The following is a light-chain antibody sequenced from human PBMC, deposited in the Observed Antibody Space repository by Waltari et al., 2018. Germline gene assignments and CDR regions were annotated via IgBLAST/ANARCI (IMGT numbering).Light chain of an antibody. CDR2: AAS. Sequence: DIQMTQSPSSLSASVGDRVTITCRASQSISSLLNWYQQKPGKAPKVLISAASNLESGGPSRFSGSGSGTDFTLTISSLQPEDFATYYCQHSSTIPITFGGGTKVDIK. J-gene: IGKJ4*01. V-gene: IGKV1-39*01. CDR3: QHSSTIPIT. CDR1: QSISSL.